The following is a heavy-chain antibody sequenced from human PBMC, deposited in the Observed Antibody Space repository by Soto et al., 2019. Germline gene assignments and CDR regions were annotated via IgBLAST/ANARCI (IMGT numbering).Heavy chain of an antibody. CDR3: TRDNMGAYDY. Sequence: EVQLVESGGGLVQPGGSLRLSCAASGFTFSDYHLDWVRQAPGKGPEWIGRSRDKPNRYASEYAASVKDRFTISRDDSNNSVYLQMNSLKTEDTAVYYCTRDNMGAYDYWGQGTLVTVSS. D-gene: IGHD1-26*01. CDR2: SRDKPNRYAS. J-gene: IGHJ4*02. CDR1: GFTFSDYH. V-gene: IGHV3-72*01.